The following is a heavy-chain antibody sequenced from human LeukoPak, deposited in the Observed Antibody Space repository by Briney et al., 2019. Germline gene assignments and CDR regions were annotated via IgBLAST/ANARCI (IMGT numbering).Heavy chain of an antibody. Sequence: GGSLRLSCAASGFTFSSYWMNWVRQAPGKGLEWVAVISYDGSNKYYADSVKGRFTISRDNSKNTLYLQMNSLRAEDTAVYYCAKSLVGFGDCSGGSCYPHWFDPWGQGTLVTVSS. J-gene: IGHJ5*02. CDR1: GFTFSSYW. CDR3: AKSLVGFGDCSGGSCYPHWFDP. V-gene: IGHV3-30*18. CDR2: ISYDGSNK. D-gene: IGHD2-15*01.